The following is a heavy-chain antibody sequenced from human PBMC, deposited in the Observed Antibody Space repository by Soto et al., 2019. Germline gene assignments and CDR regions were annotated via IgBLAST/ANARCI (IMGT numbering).Heavy chain of an antibody. CDR1: GFTVSSNY. J-gene: IGHJ4*02. V-gene: IGHV3-66*01. Sequence: GGSLRLSCAASGFTVSSNYMSWVRQAPGKGLEWVSVIYTSGSTHYADSVKGRFTISRDNSKNTLYLQMNSLRAEDTAVYYCARMGYCSSTSCLLSVFDFWGQGTLVTVSS. CDR3: ARMGYCSSTSCLLSVFDF. CDR2: IYTSGST. D-gene: IGHD2-2*01.